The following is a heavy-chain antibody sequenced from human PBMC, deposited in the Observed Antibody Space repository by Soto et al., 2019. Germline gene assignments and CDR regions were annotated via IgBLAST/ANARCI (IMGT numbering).Heavy chain of an antibody. CDR2: INHSGST. CDR1: GGSFSGYY. Sequence: QVQLQQWGAGLLKPSETLSLTCAVYGGSFSGYYWSWIRQPPGKGLEWIGEINHSGSTNYNPSLKSRFTISVDTSRNQFSLKLSSVTAADTAVYYCASWRQWLSYNWFDPWGQGTLVTVSS. V-gene: IGHV4-34*01. CDR3: ASWRQWLSYNWFDP. D-gene: IGHD6-19*01. J-gene: IGHJ5*02.